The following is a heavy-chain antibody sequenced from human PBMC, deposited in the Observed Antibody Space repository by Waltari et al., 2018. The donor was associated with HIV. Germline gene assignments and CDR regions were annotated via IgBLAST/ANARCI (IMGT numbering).Heavy chain of an antibody. V-gene: IGHV3-48*01. D-gene: IGHD3-10*01. Sequence: EVQLVESGGGLVQPGGSLRLSCAASGFTFSSYSMNWVRQAPGKGLGGGSYISSSSTIYYADSVKGRFTISRDNAKNSLYLQMNSLRAEDTAVYYCARVRFGDQGAFDIWGQGTMVTVSS. CDR3: ARVRFGDQGAFDI. J-gene: IGHJ3*02. CDR2: ISSSSTI. CDR1: GFTFSSYS.